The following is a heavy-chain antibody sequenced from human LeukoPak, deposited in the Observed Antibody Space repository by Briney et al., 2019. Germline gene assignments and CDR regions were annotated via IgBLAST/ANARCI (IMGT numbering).Heavy chain of an antibody. D-gene: IGHD3-22*01. CDR3: ARDPYDSSGYDWFDP. V-gene: IGHV3-7*01. J-gene: IGHJ5*02. CDR2: IKQDGSEK. CDR1: GFTFSSYW. Sequence: GGSLRLSCAASGFTFSSYWMSWVRQDPGKGLEWVANIKQDGSEKYYVDSVKGRFTISRDNAKNSLYLQMNSLRAEDTAVYYCARDPYDSSGYDWFDPWGQGTLVTVSS.